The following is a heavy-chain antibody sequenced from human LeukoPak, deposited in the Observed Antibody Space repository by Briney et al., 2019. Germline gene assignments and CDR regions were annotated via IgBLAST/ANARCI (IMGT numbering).Heavy chain of an antibody. Sequence: GGSLRLSCAASGFTYSSYSMNWVRQAPGKGLEWVSSISSSSSYIYYADSVKGRFTISRDNAKNSLYLQMNSLRAEDTAVYYCARERCSSTSCYRGDYGMDVWGQGTTVTVSS. CDR2: ISSSSSYI. CDR1: GFTYSSYS. J-gene: IGHJ6*02. V-gene: IGHV3-21*01. CDR3: ARERCSSTSCYRGDYGMDV. D-gene: IGHD2-2*02.